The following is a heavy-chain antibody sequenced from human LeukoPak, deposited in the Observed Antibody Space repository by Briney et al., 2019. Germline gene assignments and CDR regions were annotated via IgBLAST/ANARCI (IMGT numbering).Heavy chain of an antibody. J-gene: IGHJ4*02. D-gene: IGHD6-13*01. CDR2: VFDSGGT. CDR1: GGSISSGAYY. V-gene: IGHV4-61*08. CDR3: ARGYSSSWNYFDY. Sequence: SETLSLTCTVSGGSISSGAYYWSGIRQPPGKGLEWIGYVFDSGGTNYNPSLKSRVTISVDTSKKQFSLKLSSVTAADTAVYYCARGYSSSWNYFDYWGQGTLVTVSS.